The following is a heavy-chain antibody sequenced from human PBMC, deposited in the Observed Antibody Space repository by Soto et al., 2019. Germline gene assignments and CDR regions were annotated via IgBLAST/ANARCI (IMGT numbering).Heavy chain of an antibody. CDR2: MNPNSGNT. CDR3: AGGRGWLRPNYFDY. CDR1: GYTFTSYD. J-gene: IGHJ4*02. Sequence: QVQLVQSGAEVKKPGASVKVSCKASGYTFTSYDINWVRQATGQGLEWMGWMNPNSGNTGYAQKFQGRVTMTRNTSRSTAYMELSSLRSEDTAVYYCAGGRGWLRPNYFDYWGQGTLVTVSS. V-gene: IGHV1-8*01. D-gene: IGHD5-12*01.